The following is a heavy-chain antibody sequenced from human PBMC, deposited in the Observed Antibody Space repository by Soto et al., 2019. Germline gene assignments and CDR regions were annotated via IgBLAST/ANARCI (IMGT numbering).Heavy chain of an antibody. CDR2: ISRDGRTK. CDR1: GFTVSSYG. D-gene: IGHD2-8*02. J-gene: IGHJ4*02. V-gene: IGHV3-30*03. CDR3: TGEVASGY. Sequence: QVQLGESGGGVVQPGRSLRLSCAVSGFTVSSYGMHWVRQAPGKGLEWVAVISRDGRTKFYADSVEGRFTISKDSSRNTLFLEMDILRSDDMAVYYCTGEVASGYWGQGTLVTVS.